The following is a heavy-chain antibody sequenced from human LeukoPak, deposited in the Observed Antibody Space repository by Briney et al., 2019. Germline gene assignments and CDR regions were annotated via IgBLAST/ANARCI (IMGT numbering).Heavy chain of an antibody. CDR3: ARDPQWFQDLFDY. J-gene: IGHJ4*02. CDR2: IKQDGGEK. Sequence: GGSLRLSCSASGFTFSSYWMSWVRQAPGKGLEWVANIKQDGGEKYYVDSVKGRFTISRDNAKDSLYLQMNSLRAEDTAVYYCARDPQWFQDLFDYWGQGTLVTVSS. CDR1: GFTFSSYW. D-gene: IGHD3-22*01. V-gene: IGHV3-7*01.